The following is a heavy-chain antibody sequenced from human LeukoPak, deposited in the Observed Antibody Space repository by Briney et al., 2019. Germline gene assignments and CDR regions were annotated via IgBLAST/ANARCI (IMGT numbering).Heavy chain of an antibody. Sequence: GGSLRLSCAASGFTFSSYEMNWVRQAPGKGLEWVSYISSSGSTIYYADSVKGRFTISRDNAKNSLYLQMNSLRVDDTAVYYCAREEKRSLGAFDRWGQGTLVTVSS. CDR3: AREEKRSLGAFDR. CDR2: ISSSGSTI. J-gene: IGHJ5*02. D-gene: IGHD3-16*01. V-gene: IGHV3-48*03. CDR1: GFTFSSYE.